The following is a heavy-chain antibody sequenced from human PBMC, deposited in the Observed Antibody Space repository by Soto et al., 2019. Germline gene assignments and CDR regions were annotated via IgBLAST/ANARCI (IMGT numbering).Heavy chain of an antibody. CDR1: GFTFSSYA. V-gene: IGHV3-23*01. CDR3: VRVQRASLDVFAI. J-gene: IGHJ3*02. Sequence: GGSLRLSCAASGFTFSSYAMSWVRQAPGKGLEWVSAISGSGGSIYYEDSVKGRFTISRDNAKNTLYLQMNSLRAEDTAVYYCVRVQRASLDVFAIWGQGTMVTGSS. CDR2: ISGSGGSI.